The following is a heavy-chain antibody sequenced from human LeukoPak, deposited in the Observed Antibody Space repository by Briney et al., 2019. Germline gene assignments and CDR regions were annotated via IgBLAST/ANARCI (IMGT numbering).Heavy chain of an antibody. CDR1: GFTFKNYA. V-gene: IGHV3-23*01. Sequence: GSLRLSCAVSGFTFKNYAMGWVRQAPGKGLEWVSVISGSGRTTSYADSVKGRFTISRDNSKNTVYLQMNSLRAEDTAVYYCATRRGTETAVVFDYWGQGTLVTVSP. J-gene: IGHJ4*02. D-gene: IGHD1-7*01. CDR2: ISGSGRTT. CDR3: ATRRGTETAVVFDY.